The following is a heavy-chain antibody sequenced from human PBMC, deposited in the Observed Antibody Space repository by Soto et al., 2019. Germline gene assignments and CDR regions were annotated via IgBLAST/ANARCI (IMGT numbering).Heavy chain of an antibody. Sequence: PGGSLRLSCAVSGFTFRSYWMTWVRQAPGKGLEWVANMNQDGSEKYYADSVKGRFTISRDNTKNSLYLQMNSLRAEDTAVYYCARDPDRRFDYWGQGTLVTVSS. J-gene: IGHJ4*02. V-gene: IGHV3-7*03. CDR3: ARDPDRRFDY. CDR1: GFTFRSYW. CDR2: MNQDGSEK.